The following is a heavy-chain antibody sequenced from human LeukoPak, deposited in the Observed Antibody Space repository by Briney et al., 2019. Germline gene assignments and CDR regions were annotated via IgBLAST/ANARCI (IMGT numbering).Heavy chain of an antibody. CDR3: ARHLGYCSSTSCYPWFDP. D-gene: IGHD2-2*01. CDR1: SGSISSYY. Sequence: SETLSLTCTVSSGSISSYYWSWIRQSPGKGLEWIGYIYYSGTTDYNPSLKNRVTISVDTSKNQFSLKLSSVTAADTAVYYCARHLGYCSSTSCYPWFDPRGQGTLVTVSS. V-gene: IGHV4-59*01. J-gene: IGHJ5*02. CDR2: IYYSGTT.